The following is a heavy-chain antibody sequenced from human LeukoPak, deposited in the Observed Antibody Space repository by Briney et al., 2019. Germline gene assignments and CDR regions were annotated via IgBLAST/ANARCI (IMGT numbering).Heavy chain of an antibody. V-gene: IGHV3-9*01. Sequence: PGRSLRLSCAASGFTFDDYAMHWVRQAPVKGLEWVSGISWNSGSIGYADSVKGRFTISRVNAKNSLYLQMNSLRAEDTALYYCAKDIYSSSWYYFDYWGQGTLVTVSS. J-gene: IGHJ4*02. CDR2: ISWNSGSI. CDR3: AKDIYSSSWYYFDY. CDR1: GFTFDDYA. D-gene: IGHD6-13*01.